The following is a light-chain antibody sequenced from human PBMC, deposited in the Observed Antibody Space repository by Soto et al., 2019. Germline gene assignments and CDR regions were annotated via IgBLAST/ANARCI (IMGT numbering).Light chain of an antibody. CDR3: QQYGGSALYT. J-gene: IGKJ2*01. CDR1: LSVSSSY. V-gene: IGKV3-20*01. CDR2: GAS. Sequence: EIVLTQSPGTMSLSPGERATLSCRASLSVSSSYLAWYQQKPGQAPRLLIYGASSRATGIPDRFSGSGSGTDFTLTISRLEPEDFAVFYCQQYGGSALYTFGQGTKLEIK.